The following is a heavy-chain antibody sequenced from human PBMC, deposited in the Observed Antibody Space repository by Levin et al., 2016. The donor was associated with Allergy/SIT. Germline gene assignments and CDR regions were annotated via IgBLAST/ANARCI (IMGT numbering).Heavy chain of an antibody. V-gene: IGHV3-7*01. Sequence: GESLKISCAASGFTFSNYWMSWVRQAPGKGLEWVANIKQDGSDKYYVDSVKGRFTISRDNAKNSLYLQMNSLRAEDTAMYYCAPEKYRVGAADYWGQGTLVTVSS. D-gene: IGHD1-26*01. CDR2: IKQDGSDK. J-gene: IGHJ4*02. CDR1: GFTFSNYW. CDR3: APEKYRVGAADY.